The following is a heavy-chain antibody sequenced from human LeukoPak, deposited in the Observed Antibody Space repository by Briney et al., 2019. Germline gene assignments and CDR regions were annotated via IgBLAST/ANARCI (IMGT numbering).Heavy chain of an antibody. CDR3: ARARPGYDTPPYSFDF. CDR2: IISSSSVI. J-gene: IGHJ4*02. Sequence: GGSLRLSPATSGFTFRSYSMNGVPRAPGKSLEWMWYIISSSSVIYYSDSVKGRFTISRDNAKSSLYLQMNSLRAEDTAVYYRARARPGYDTPPYSFDFWGQGTLVTVSS. V-gene: IGHV3-48*01. CDR1: GFTFRSYS. D-gene: IGHD3-16*01.